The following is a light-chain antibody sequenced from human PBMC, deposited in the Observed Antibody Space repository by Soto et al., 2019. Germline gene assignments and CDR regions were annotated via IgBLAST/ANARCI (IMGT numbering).Light chain of an antibody. CDR1: SSDVGGYIY. Sequence: SALPQPRSLSGSPGQSVTISCTGTSSDVGGYIYVSWYQQYPGKAPKLMIYDVSKRPSGVPDRFSGSKSGNTASLTISGLQAEDEANYYCCSYAGSYVVFGGGTKVTVL. V-gene: IGLV2-11*01. CDR3: CSYAGSYVV. CDR2: DVS. J-gene: IGLJ2*01.